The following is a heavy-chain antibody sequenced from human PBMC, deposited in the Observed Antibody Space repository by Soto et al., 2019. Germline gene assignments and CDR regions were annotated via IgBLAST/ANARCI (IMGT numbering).Heavy chain of an antibody. CDR1: GFTFSSYA. V-gene: IGHV3-23*01. Sequence: GSLRLSCAASGFTFSSYAMSWVRQAPGKGQEWVSAISGSGGSTYHADSVKGRFTISRDNSKNTLYLQMNSLRAEDTALYYCARVSGSSWYLDWFDPWGQGTLVTVSS. D-gene: IGHD6-13*01. CDR3: ARVSGSSWYLDWFDP. CDR2: ISGSGGST. J-gene: IGHJ5*02.